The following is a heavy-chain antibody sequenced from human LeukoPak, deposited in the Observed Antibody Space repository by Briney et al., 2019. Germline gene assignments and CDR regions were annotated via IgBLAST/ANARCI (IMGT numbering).Heavy chain of an antibody. V-gene: IGHV4-59*12. CDR3: ARDRRSGSYYGDWFDP. CDR1: SGSISSYY. CDR2: IYYSGST. J-gene: IGHJ5*02. Sequence: SETLSLTCTVSSGSISSYYWSWIRQPPGKGLEWIGYIYYSGSTNYNPSLKSRVTISVDTSKNQFSLKLSSVTAADTAVYYCARDRRSGSYYGDWFDPWGQGTLVTVSS. D-gene: IGHD1-26*01.